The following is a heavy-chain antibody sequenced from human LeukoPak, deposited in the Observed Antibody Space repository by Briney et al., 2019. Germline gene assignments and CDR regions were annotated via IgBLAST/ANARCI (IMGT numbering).Heavy chain of an antibody. CDR1: GFTFSIYG. Sequence: HPGGSLRLSCAASGFTFSIYGMHWVRQAPGKGLEWVAFIQYDGSNKYYGDSVKGRFTISRDNSKNTLYLQMNSLRAEDTAVYYCAKVPDILTGYFDYWGQGTLVTVSS. CDR2: IQYDGSNK. CDR3: AKVPDILTGYFDY. D-gene: IGHD3-9*01. J-gene: IGHJ4*02. V-gene: IGHV3-30*02.